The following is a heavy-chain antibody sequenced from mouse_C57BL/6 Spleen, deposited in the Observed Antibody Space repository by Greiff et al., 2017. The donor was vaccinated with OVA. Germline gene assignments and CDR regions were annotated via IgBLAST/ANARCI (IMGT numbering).Heavy chain of an antibody. CDR3: ATNYYGSSYECFDV. CDR1: GYTFTSYW. J-gene: IGHJ1*03. Sequence: QVQLQQPGAELVKPGASVKLSCKASGYTFTSYWMHWVKQRPGQGLEWIGMIHPNSGSTNYNEKFKSKATLTVDKSSSTAYMQLSSLTSEDSAVYYCATNYYGSSYECFDVWGTGTTVTVSS. CDR2: IHPNSGST. D-gene: IGHD1-1*01. V-gene: IGHV1-64*01.